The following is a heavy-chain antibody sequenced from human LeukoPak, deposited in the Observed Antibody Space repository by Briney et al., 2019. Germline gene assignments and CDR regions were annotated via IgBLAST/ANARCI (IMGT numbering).Heavy chain of an antibody. CDR3: ARAPRLWAWANDY. D-gene: IGHD3-16*01. CDR1: RYSFTSYW. J-gene: IGHJ4*02. Sequence: NPGGSLRLSCKGSRYSFTSYWITWVRQMPGKGLGWMGRIDPSDSYTNYSPSFQGHVTISADKSISTAYLQWSSLKASDTAIYYCARAPRLWAWANDYWGQGTLVTVSS. CDR2: IDPSDSYT. V-gene: IGHV5-10-1*01.